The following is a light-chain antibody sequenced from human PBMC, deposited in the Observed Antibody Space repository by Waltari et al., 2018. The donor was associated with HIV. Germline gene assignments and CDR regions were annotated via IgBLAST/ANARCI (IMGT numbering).Light chain of an antibody. CDR3: SAYAGSTYV. CDR1: TSDAGAYNY. J-gene: IGLJ1*01. V-gene: IGLV2-8*01. Sequence: QSALTQPPSASGSPGQSVTISCPGTTSDAGAYNYVSWYQQHPGKAPKLMLYEVNKRPSGVPDRFSGSKSGNTASLTVSGLQTEDEADYYCSAYAGSTYVFGTGTTITVL. CDR2: EVN.